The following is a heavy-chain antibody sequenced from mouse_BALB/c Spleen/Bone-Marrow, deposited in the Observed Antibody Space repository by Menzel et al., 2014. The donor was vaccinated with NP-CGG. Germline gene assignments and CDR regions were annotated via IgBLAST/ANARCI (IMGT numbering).Heavy chain of an antibody. J-gene: IGHJ4*01. CDR2: IDPANGNT. Sequence: VQLQQSGAELVKPGASVKLSCTASGFNIKDTYMHWVKQRPEQGLEWIGRIDPANGNTKYDPKFQGKATITADTSSNTAYLQLSSLTSEDTAVYYCARWLRRYYAMDYWGQGTAVTVSS. D-gene: IGHD2-2*01. V-gene: IGHV14-3*02. CDR1: GFNIKDTY. CDR3: ARWLRRYYAMDY.